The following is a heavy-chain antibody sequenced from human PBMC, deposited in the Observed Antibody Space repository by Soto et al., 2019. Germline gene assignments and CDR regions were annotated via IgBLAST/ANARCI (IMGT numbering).Heavy chain of an antibody. CDR3: TADRTLTTDYAFDM. CDR1: AYTFSNAW. D-gene: IGHD4-17*01. Sequence: DVQLVESGGGFVKPGGSLRLSCAASAYTFSNAWMNWVRQAPGKGLEWVGRIKRKTEGRTTDYGAPVKGRFTISIDDPKNTLYLQMNSLKIEDTAVYYCTADRTLTTDYAFDMWGQGTMVTVS. CDR2: IKRKTEGRTT. J-gene: IGHJ3*02. V-gene: IGHV3-15*07.